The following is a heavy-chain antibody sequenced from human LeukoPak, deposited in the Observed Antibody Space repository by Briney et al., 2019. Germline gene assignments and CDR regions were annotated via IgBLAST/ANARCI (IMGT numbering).Heavy chain of an antibody. J-gene: IGHJ6*02. CDR1: GFTFSSYG. CDR2: IWYDGSNK. D-gene: IGHD2/OR15-2a*01. V-gene: IGHV3-33*01. CDR3: ARARVILGADLDYYYYYGMDV. Sequence: GGSLRLSCAASGFTFSSYGMHWVRQAPGKGLEWVAVIWYDGSNKYYADSVKGRFTISRDNSENTLYLQMNSLRAEDTAVYYCARARVILGADLDYYYYYGMDVWGQGTTVTVSS.